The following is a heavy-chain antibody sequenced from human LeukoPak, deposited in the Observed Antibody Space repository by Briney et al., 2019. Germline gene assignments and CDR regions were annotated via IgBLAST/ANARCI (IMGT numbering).Heavy chain of an antibody. D-gene: IGHD6-6*01. J-gene: IGHJ4*02. CDR3: ARVGSTSQGAEDY. V-gene: IGHV3-7*03. Sequence: GGSLRLSCAASGFTFSSYWMSWDRQAPGKGLEWVANIKQDGSQKYYVDSVKGRFTISRDNAKNSLYLQMNSLRAEDTAVYYCARVGSTSQGAEDYWGQGTLVTVSS. CDR2: IKQDGSQK. CDR1: GFTFSSYW.